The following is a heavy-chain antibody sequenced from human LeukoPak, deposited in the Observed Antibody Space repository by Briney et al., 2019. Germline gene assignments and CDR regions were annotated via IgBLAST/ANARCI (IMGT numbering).Heavy chain of an antibody. CDR1: GGSSSGYY. Sequence: SETLSLTCAVYGGSSSGYYWSWIRQPAGKGLEWIGRIYTSGSTNYNPSLKSRVTMSVDTSKNQFSLKLSSVTAADTAVYYCARDSRYDYGDYAKFYYYYGMDVWGQGTTVTASS. J-gene: IGHJ6*02. CDR3: ARDSRYDYGDYAKFYYYYGMDV. CDR2: IYTSGST. V-gene: IGHV4-4*07. D-gene: IGHD4-17*01.